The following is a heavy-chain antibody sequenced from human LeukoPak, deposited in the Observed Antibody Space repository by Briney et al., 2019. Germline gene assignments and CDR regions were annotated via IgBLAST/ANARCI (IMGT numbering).Heavy chain of an antibody. J-gene: IGHJ4*02. CDR2: ISYDGSNK. V-gene: IGHV3-30*18. CDR3: AKDRADSSVFDY. Sequence: GGSLRLSCAASGFTFSSYGMHWVRQAPGKGLGWVAVISYDGSNKYYADSVKGRFTISRDNSKNTLYLQMNSLRAEDTAVYYCAKDRADSSVFDYWGQGTLVTVSS. D-gene: IGHD6-19*01. CDR1: GFTFSSYG.